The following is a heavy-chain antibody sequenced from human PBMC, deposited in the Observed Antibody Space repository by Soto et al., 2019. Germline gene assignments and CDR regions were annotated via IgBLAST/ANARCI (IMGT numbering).Heavy chain of an antibody. D-gene: IGHD4-17*01. Sequence: QVQLVESGGGVVQPGRSLRLSCAASGFTFSSYGMHWVRQAPGKGLEWVAVISYDGSNKYYADSVKGRFTISRDNSKNTLYLQMSSLRAEDTAVYYCAKDEDLDGGDYYGMDVWGQGTTFTVSS. J-gene: IGHJ6*02. CDR3: AKDEDLDGGDYYGMDV. CDR1: GFTFSSYG. V-gene: IGHV3-30*18. CDR2: ISYDGSNK.